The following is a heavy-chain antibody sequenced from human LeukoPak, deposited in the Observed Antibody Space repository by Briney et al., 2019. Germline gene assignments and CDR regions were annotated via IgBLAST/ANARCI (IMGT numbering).Heavy chain of an antibody. V-gene: IGHV3-53*01. Sequence: SWVRQPPGKGLEWVSVIYSGGSTYYADSVKGRFTISGDNSKNTLYLQMNSLRAEDTAVYYCARVDGDYVGYWGQGTLVTVSS. J-gene: IGHJ4*02. D-gene: IGHD4-17*01. CDR3: ARVDGDYVGY. CDR2: IYSGGST.